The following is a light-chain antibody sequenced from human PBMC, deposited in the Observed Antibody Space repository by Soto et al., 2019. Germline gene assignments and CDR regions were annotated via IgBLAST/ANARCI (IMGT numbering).Light chain of an antibody. J-gene: IGKJ1*01. CDR1: QSATGND. CDR3: QQYGFSLRT. CDR2: CAS. V-gene: IGKV3-20*01. Sequence: EIGFSQSPGTLSLSPGKRATLSCRASQSATGNDLASYHQKPGQAPRLLISCASSSASGIPDRFSGSGSGTDFTLTISRLAPEDFAVYDCQQYGFSLRTFGQGSKVEI.